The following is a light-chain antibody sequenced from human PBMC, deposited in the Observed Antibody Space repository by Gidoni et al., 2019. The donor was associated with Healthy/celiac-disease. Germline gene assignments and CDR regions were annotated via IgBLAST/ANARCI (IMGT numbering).Light chain of an antibody. J-gene: IGKJ1*01. CDR3: QQYNSYSPT. V-gene: IGKV1-5*01. CDR1: QSISSW. Sequence: DIQMTQSPSTRSASVGDRVTITCRASQSISSWLAWYQQKPGKAPKLLIYDASSLESGVPSRFSGSGSGTEFTLTISSLQPDDFATYYCQQYNSYSPTFVQGTKVEIK. CDR2: DAS.